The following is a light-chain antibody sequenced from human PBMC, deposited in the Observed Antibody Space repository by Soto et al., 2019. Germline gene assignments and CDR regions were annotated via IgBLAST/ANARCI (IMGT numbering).Light chain of an antibody. CDR2: GAS. CDR1: QSFNSNY. Sequence: EIWLTQFPGTLSLSPGERATLSCTASQSFNSNYLAWYQQKPGQAPRLLIYGASTRATGVPARFSGSGSGTEFTLTISSLQSEDLAVYYCQQFSSYPRTFGGGTKVDIK. J-gene: IGKJ4*01. V-gene: IGKV3-20*01. CDR3: QQFSSYPRT.